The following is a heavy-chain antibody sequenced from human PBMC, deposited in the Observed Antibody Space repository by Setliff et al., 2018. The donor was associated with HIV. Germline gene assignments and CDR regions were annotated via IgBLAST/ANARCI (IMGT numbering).Heavy chain of an antibody. J-gene: IGHJ4*02. Sequence: TSETLSLTCAVYGGSFSDYYWSWIRQSAGKGLEWVGRIYTGGRTNYNPSLKGRVTMSVDTSKNQFSLNLSSVTAADTAVYYCARDRMPMASWVPDKWGQGTLVTVSS. V-gene: IGHV4-4*07. CDR3: ARDRMPMASWVPDK. CDR1: GGSFSDYY. CDR2: IYTGGRT. D-gene: IGHD2-2*01.